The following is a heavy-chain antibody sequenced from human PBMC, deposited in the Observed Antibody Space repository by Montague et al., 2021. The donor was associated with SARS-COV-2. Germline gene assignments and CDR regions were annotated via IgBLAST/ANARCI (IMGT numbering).Heavy chain of an antibody. D-gene: IGHD3-3*01. Sequence: SETLSLTCTVSGGSISSYYWSWIRQPPGKGLEWIGYIYYSGSTNYNPSLKSRVTMSVDTSKNQFSLKLSSVTAADTAVYYCARAPVAHITIFGVVTSFDYWGRGTLVTVSS. V-gene: IGHV4-59*01. CDR1: GGSISSYY. CDR2: IYYSGST. CDR3: ARAPVAHITIFGVVTSFDY. J-gene: IGHJ4*02.